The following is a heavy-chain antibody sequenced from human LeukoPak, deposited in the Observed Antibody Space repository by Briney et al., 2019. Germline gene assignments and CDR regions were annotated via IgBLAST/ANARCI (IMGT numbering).Heavy chain of an antibody. J-gene: IGHJ2*01. CDR2: IYYSGST. D-gene: IGHD2-2*01. CDR1: GGSISSSSYY. Sequence: KASETLSLTCTVSGGSISSSSYYWGWIRQPPGKGLEWIGSIYYSGSTYYNPSLKSRVTISVDTSKNQFPLKLSSVTAADTAVYYCARIYCSSTSCYLDWYFDLWGRGTLVTVSS. CDR3: ARIYCSSTSCYLDWYFDL. V-gene: IGHV4-39*01.